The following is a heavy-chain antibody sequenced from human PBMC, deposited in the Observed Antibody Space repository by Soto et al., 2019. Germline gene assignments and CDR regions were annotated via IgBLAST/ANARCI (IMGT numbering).Heavy chain of an antibody. CDR3: ARLGVEDYYYYGMDV. J-gene: IGHJ6*02. CDR2: IYYSGST. D-gene: IGHD3-3*01. CDR1: GGSISSYY. V-gene: IGHV4-39*01. Sequence: SETLSLTCTVSGGSISSYYWGWIRQPPGKGLEWIGSIYYSGSTYYNPSLKSRVTISVDTSKNQFSLKLSSVTAADTAVYYCARLGVEDYYYYGMDVWGQGTTVTVSS.